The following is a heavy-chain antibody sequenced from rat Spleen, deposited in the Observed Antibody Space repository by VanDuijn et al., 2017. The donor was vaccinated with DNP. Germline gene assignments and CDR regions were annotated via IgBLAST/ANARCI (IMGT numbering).Heavy chain of an antibody. J-gene: IGHJ2*01. CDR2: ISTSGGST. CDR1: GFTFSNYD. V-gene: IGHV5-25*01. D-gene: IGHD4-3*01. Sequence: EVQLVESGGGLVQPGRSLKLSCAASGFTFSNYDMAWVRQAPTKGLEWVASISTSGGSTYYRDSVKGRFTVSRDNAKSTLYLQMDSLRSEDTATYYCANSGYFDYWGQGVMVTVSS. CDR3: ANSGYFDY.